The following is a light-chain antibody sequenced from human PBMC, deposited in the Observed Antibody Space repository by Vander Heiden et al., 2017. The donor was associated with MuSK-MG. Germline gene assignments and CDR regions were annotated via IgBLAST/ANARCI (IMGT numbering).Light chain of an antibody. J-gene: IGKJ4*01. V-gene: IGKV3-11*01. CDR1: QSVSSY. CDR3: PQRSNSAPLT. Sequence: EIVLTQSPSTLSLSPGERATLPCRASQSVSSYLAWYQQKPGQAPRRLIYDASNRATGIPARFSATGYRTDFTLTISSLEPEEFAVYYSPQRSNSAPLTFGGGTKVEIK. CDR2: DAS.